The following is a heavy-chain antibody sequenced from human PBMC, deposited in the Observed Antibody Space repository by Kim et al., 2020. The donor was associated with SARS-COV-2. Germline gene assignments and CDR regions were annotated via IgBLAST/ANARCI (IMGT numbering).Heavy chain of an antibody. V-gene: IGHV5-10-1*01. CDR1: GYSFTSYW. D-gene: IGHD3-22*01. CDR2: IDPSDSYT. J-gene: IGHJ3*02. CDR3: ARHTATYYYGSSDFGI. Sequence: GESLKISCKGSGYSFTSYWISWVRQMPGKGLEWMGRIDPSDSYTNYSPSFQGHVTISADKSISTAYLQWSSLKASDTAMYYCARHTATYYYGSSDFGIWGQGTMVTVSS.